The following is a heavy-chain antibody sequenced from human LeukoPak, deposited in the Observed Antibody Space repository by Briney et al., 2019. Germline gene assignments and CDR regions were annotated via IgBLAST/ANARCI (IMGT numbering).Heavy chain of an antibody. Sequence: GGSLRLSCAASGFTVSSNYMSWVRQAPGKGLEWVSVIYSGGSTYYADSVKGRFTISRDNSKNTLYLQMNSLRAEDTAVYYCARGAGSGSYGTYYYYYYMDVWGKGTTVTISS. V-gene: IGHV3-53*01. CDR3: ARGAGSGSYGTYYYYYYMDV. D-gene: IGHD3-10*01. CDR2: IYSGGST. J-gene: IGHJ6*03. CDR1: GFTVSSNY.